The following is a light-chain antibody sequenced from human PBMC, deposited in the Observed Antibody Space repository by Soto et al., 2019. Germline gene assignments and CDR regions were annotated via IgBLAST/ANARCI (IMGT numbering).Light chain of an antibody. CDR2: DAS. J-gene: IGKJ4*01. CDR3: QQRSGWPLT. CDR1: QGVGRF. V-gene: IGKV3-11*01. Sequence: EIVLTQSPATLSLSPGERAALSCRASQGVGRFLAWYQQKPGQAPRLLIYDASNRATGIPARFSGSGSETDFTLVIDNLEPEDFAVYYCQQRSGWPLTFGGGTKVESK.